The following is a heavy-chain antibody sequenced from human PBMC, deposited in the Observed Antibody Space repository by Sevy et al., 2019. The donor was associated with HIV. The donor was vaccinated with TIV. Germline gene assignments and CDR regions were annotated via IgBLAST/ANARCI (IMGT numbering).Heavy chain of an antibody. CDR3: ARRTGFYYGSGIYFDY. D-gene: IGHD3-10*01. J-gene: IGHJ4*02. Sequence: GSPRLSCAASGFTFSSYEMNWVRQAPGKGLDWVSYISSSGSTIYYADSVKGRFTISRDNAKNSLYLQMNSLRAEDTAVYYCARRTGFYYGSGIYFDYWGQGTLVTVSS. CDR2: ISSSGSTI. V-gene: IGHV3-48*03. CDR1: GFTFSSYE.